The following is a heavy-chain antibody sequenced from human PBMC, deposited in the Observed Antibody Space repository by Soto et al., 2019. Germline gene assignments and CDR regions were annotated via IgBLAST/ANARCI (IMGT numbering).Heavy chain of an antibody. CDR3: ARAPMVLTRSYFDS. D-gene: IGHD3-22*01. CDR2: ISSSGNT. V-gene: IGHV4-59*01. J-gene: IGHJ4*02. CDR1: DGSISNFY. Sequence: TLSLTCTVSDGSISNFYWSWIRQPPGKGLEWIGYISSSGNTNYNPSLKSRVSISVDASKNQFSLNLTSVTAADTAVYYCARAPMVLTRSYFDSWGQGTPVTVSS.